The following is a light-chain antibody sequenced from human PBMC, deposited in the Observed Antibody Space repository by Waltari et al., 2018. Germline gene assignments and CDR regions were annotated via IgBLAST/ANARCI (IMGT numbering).Light chain of an antibody. CDR1: RPRSYY. Sequence: SSELTQDPAVSVAMGQTVRITCQGDRPRSYYASWYQQRPGQAPRLVMYDKNNRPSGVPDRFSGSTSHNTASLTITGAQAEDEASYYCHSRDASGVGGSFGGGTKLTVL. V-gene: IGLV3-19*01. CDR2: DKN. CDR3: HSRDASGVGGS. J-gene: IGLJ2*01.